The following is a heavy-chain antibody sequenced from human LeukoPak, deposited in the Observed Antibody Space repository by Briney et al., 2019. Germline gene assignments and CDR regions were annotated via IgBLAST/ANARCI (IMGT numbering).Heavy chain of an antibody. D-gene: IGHD3-16*02. J-gene: IGHJ4*02. Sequence: ETLSLTCTVSGGSISSRSYYWGWVRQAPGKGLEWVSAISGSGGSTYYADSVKGRFTISRDNSKNMLYLQMNSLRAEDTAVYYCAKDFFRITFGGVIARGPFDYWGQGTLVTVSS. V-gene: IGHV3-23*01. CDR3: AKDFFRITFGGVIARGPFDY. CDR2: ISGSGGST. CDR1: GGSISSRSYY.